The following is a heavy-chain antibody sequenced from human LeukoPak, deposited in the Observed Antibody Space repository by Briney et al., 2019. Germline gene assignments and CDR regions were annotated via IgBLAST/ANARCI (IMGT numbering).Heavy chain of an antibody. D-gene: IGHD6-13*01. Sequence: ASVKVSCKASGYTFTGYYMRWVRQAPGQGLEWMGWINPNSGGTNYAQKFQGRVTMTRDTSISTAYMELSRLRSDDTAVYYCARDRSGIAAAETWGQGTLVTVSS. V-gene: IGHV1-2*02. CDR3: ARDRSGIAAAET. CDR1: GYTFTGYY. J-gene: IGHJ5*02. CDR2: INPNSGGT.